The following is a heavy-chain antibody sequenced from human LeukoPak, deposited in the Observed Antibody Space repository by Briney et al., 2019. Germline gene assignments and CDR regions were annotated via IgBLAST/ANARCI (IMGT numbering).Heavy chain of an antibody. D-gene: IGHD6-13*01. Sequence: GASVKVSCKASGYTFTGYYMHWVRQAPGQGLEWMGWINPNSGGTNYAQKFRGRVTMTRDTSISTAYMELSRLRSDDTAVYYCARDGGYSSSWYGFDYWGQGTLVTVSS. CDR3: ARDGGYSSSWYGFDY. V-gene: IGHV1-2*02. J-gene: IGHJ4*02. CDR2: INPNSGGT. CDR1: GYTFTGYY.